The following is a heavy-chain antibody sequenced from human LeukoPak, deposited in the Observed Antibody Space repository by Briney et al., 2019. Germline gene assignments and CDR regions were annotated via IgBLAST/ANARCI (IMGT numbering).Heavy chain of an antibody. D-gene: IGHD2-2*01. J-gene: IGHJ5*02. CDR3: ARALGYCSSTSCRWTPLWFDP. CDR2: IIPILGTA. Sequence: ASVKVSCKASGGTFSSYAISWVRQAPGQGLEWMGGIIPILGTANYAQKFQGRVTVTADESTSTAYMELSSLRSEDTAVYYCARALGYCSSTSCRWTPLWFDPWSQGTLVTVSS. CDR1: GGTFSSYA. V-gene: IGHV1-69*01.